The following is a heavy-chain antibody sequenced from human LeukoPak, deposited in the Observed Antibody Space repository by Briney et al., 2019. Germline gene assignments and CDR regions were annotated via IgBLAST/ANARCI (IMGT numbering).Heavy chain of an antibody. Sequence: SKTLSLTCTVSGGFISSYYWSWIRQPAGKGLEWIGRIYTSGSTNYNPSLKSRVTMSVDTSKNQFSLKLSSVTAADTAVYYCARDTPQQLAIDYWGQGTLVTVSS. D-gene: IGHD6-13*01. CDR2: IYTSGST. CDR1: GGFISSYY. J-gene: IGHJ4*02. CDR3: ARDTPQQLAIDY. V-gene: IGHV4-4*07.